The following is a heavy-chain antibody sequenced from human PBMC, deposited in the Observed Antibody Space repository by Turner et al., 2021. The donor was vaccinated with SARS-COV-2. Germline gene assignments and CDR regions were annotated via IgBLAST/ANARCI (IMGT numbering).Heavy chain of an antibody. Sequence: EVQLLESGGGLVQPGRSQRPSCAASGFPFSRYVMSWVRQAPGKGLEWVSAISGSGDNTYYADSVKGRFTISRDNSKNTLYLQMNSLRDDDTAVYYCAKDRNTYYYGSALDYWGQGTLVTVSS. V-gene: IGHV3-23*01. CDR2: ISGSGDNT. CDR3: AKDRNTYYYGSALDY. D-gene: IGHD3-10*01. CDR1: GFPFSRYV. J-gene: IGHJ4*02.